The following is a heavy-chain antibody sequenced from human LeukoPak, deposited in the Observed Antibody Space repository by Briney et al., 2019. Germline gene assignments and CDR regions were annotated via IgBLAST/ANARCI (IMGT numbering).Heavy chain of an antibody. Sequence: GAPVKVSCKSSGYTLTGFYIHWVRQAPGQGLEWMGWINPNSGGTNYAQKFQGRVTMTRDTSISTAYMELSRLTSDDTAIYYCARDWFVDSGDDPFPFDYWGQGTLVSVSS. CDR1: GYTLTGFY. CDR2: INPNSGGT. CDR3: ARDWFVDSGDDPFPFDY. V-gene: IGHV1-2*02. J-gene: IGHJ4*02. D-gene: IGHD5-12*01.